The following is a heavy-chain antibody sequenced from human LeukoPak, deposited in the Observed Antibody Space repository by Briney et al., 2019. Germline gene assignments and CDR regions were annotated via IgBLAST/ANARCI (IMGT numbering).Heavy chain of an antibody. CDR2: INDNGDKT. Sequence: PGGSLRLSCEVSGFSFEDYGMQWVRQPPGKGLEWVSSINDNGDKTDYADSVKGRFTVSRDNAKKSLYLQMNSLRPEDTALYYCAKHLRATNTYLFYGLDVWGPGTTVTVSS. J-gene: IGHJ6*02. D-gene: IGHD2-8*01. CDR1: GFSFEDYG. V-gene: IGHV3-9*01. CDR3: AKHLRATNTYLFYGLDV.